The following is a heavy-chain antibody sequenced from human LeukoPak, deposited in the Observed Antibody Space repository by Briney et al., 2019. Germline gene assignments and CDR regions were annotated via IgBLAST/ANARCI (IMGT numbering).Heavy chain of an antibody. V-gene: IGHV1-58*02. Sequence: GASVKVSCRASGFTFTSSAMQWVRQARGQRLEWIGWIVVGSGNTNYAQKFQGRVTITADESTSTAYMELSSLRSEDTAVYYCARTAGIHDYGGNDHDAFDIWGQGTMVTVSS. J-gene: IGHJ3*02. CDR2: IVVGSGNT. D-gene: IGHD4-23*01. CDR3: ARTAGIHDYGGNDHDAFDI. CDR1: GFTFTSSA.